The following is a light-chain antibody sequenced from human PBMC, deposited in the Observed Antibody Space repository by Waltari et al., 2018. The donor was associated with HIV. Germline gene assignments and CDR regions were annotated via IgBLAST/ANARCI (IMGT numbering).Light chain of an antibody. Sequence: EVEMAQLPATVSLSLGERAPLSCRPRQSLSSNFAWYHQRPGQAPRLPIYCASTRATGIPARFSGGGSATEFTLTISSLQSEDFGVYYCQQYNNWPRTFGQGTKVEIQ. V-gene: IGKV3-15*01. CDR2: CAS. CDR1: QSLSSN. J-gene: IGKJ1*01. CDR3: QQYNNWPRT.